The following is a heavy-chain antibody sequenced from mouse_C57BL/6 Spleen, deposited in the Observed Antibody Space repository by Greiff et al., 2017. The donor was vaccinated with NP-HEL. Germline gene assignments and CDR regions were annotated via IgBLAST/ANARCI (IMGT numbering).Heavy chain of an antibody. CDR2: INPGSGGT. V-gene: IGHV1-54*01. J-gene: IGHJ4*01. CDR1: GYAFTNYL. CDR3: AREGSSSPYYAMDY. D-gene: IGHD1-1*01. Sequence: QVQLKQSGAELVRPGTSVKVSCKASGYAFTNYLIEWVKQRPGQGLEWIGVINPGSGGTNYNEKFKGKATLTADKSSSTAYMQLSSLTSEDSAVYFCAREGSSSPYYAMDYWGQGTSVTVSS.